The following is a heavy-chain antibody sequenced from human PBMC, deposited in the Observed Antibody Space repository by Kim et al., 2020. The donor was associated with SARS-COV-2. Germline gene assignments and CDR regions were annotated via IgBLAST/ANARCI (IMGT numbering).Heavy chain of an antibody. CDR3: ARDMGIIAARGYDY. J-gene: IGHJ4*02. V-gene: IGHV6-1*01. D-gene: IGHD6-6*01. Sequence: AVSVKSRIPINPDTSKNQFSLQLNSVTPEDTAVYYCARDMGIIAARGYDYWGQGTLVTVSS.